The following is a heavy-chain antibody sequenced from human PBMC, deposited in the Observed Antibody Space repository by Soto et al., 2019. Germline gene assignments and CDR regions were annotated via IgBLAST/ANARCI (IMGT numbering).Heavy chain of an antibody. J-gene: IGHJ1*01. V-gene: IGHV1-18*01. CDR2: ISAYNGGA. CDR3: ARWDCSHNNCNGDYLQY. Sequence: QVQLVQSGAEVKKPGASVKVSCKASGYTFTTYGISWVRQAPGQGLEWMGWISAYNGGANYVQKFQGRVTMCTDTSTSTAYMELRSLRSDDTAMYYCARWDCSHNNCNGDYLQYWGQGSLVSVSS. D-gene: IGHD2-15*01. CDR1: GYTFTTYG.